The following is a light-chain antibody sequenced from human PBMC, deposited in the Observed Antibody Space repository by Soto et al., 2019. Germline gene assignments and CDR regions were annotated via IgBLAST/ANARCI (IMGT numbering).Light chain of an antibody. J-gene: IGKJ1*01. CDR1: QSISSW. CDR3: QQSYSTPPWT. CDR2: KAS. Sequence: DIQMTQSPSTLSASVGDRVTITCRASQSISSWLAWYQQKPGKAPKFLIYKASSLESGVPSRFSGSGSGTDFTLTISSLQPEDFATYFCQQSYSTPPWTFGQGTKVDIK. V-gene: IGKV1-5*03.